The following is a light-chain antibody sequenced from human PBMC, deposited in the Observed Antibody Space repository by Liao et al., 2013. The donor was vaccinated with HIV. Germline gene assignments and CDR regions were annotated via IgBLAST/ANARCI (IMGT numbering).Light chain of an antibody. CDR2: YDS. V-gene: IGLV3-21*04. CDR1: NIGSKS. J-gene: IGLJ2*01. Sequence: SYELTQPPSLSVAPGKTASIPCGGNNIGSKSVHWYQQKPGQAPVLVIYYDSDRPSGIPERFSGSNSGNTATLTISRVEAGDEADYYCQVWYIGSDFFGGGTKLTVL. CDR3: QVWYIGSDF.